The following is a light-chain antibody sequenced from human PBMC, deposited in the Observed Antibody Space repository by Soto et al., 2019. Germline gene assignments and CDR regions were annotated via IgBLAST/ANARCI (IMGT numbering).Light chain of an antibody. CDR1: QTVYTW. Sequence: DIKMTQFPSTRSASIGDRVTITCRASQTVYTWLAWYQQTPGTAPKLLIYEASTLHSGVPSRFSGSGSGTEFTLVISRLQPDERATYYGQQLNSYLITFGQGTRLEIK. J-gene: IGKJ5*01. CDR3: QQLNSYLIT. V-gene: IGKV1-5*03. CDR2: EAS.